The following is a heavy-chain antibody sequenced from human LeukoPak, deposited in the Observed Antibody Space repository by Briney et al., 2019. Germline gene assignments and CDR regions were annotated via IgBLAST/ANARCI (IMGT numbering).Heavy chain of an antibody. V-gene: IGHV3-30-3*01. D-gene: IGHD2-21*01. CDR1: GFTFSSYA. Sequence: PGGSLRLSCAASGFTFSSYAMHWVRQAPGKGLEWVAVISYDGSNKYYADSVKGRFTISRDNSKNTLYLQMNSLRAEDTAVYYCARENNRGGVDYWGQGTLVTVSS. J-gene: IGHJ4*02. CDR2: ISYDGSNK. CDR3: ARENNRGGVDY.